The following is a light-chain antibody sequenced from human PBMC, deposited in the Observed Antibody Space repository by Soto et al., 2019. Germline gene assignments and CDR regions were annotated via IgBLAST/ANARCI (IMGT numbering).Light chain of an antibody. CDR1: SSDVGGYNY. V-gene: IGLV2-14*03. CDR3: SSYTATSPLV. J-gene: IGLJ1*01. CDR2: NVN. Sequence: QSALTQPASVSGSPGQSITISCTGTSSDVGGYNYVSWYQQHPGKAPKLMIINVNYRPPEVSTRFSGSKSGSTASLTISGLQAEDEADYYCSSYTATSPLVFGSGTKLTVL.